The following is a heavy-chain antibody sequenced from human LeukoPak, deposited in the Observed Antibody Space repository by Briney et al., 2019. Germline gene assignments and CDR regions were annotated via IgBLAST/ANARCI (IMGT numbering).Heavy chain of an antibody. J-gene: IGHJ4*02. D-gene: IGHD3-9*01. V-gene: IGHV3-30*04. Sequence: PGRSLRLSCAASGFTFSSYAMHWVRQAPGKGLEWVAVISYDGSNKYYADSVKGRFTISRDNSKNTLYLQMNSLRAEDTAVYYCASLRYFDWPTLDYWGQGTLVTVSS. CDR3: ASLRYFDWPTLDY. CDR1: GFTFSSYA. CDR2: ISYDGSNK.